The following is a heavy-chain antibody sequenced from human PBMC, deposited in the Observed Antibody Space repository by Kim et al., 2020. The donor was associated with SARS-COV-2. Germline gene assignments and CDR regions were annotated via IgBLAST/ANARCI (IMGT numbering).Heavy chain of an antibody. D-gene: IGHD6-13*01. Sequence: GGSLRLSCAASGFTFSNYAMTWVRQAPGKGLEWVSFIKGSGSNTYYADSVKGRFTISRDNSKNTLYLQMNSLRAEDTAIYYCAKDINTKWQQLASGGDAFDIWGQGTMVTVSS. J-gene: IGHJ3*02. CDR2: IKGSGSNT. V-gene: IGHV3-23*01. CDR1: GFTFSNYA. CDR3: AKDINTKWQQLASGGDAFDI.